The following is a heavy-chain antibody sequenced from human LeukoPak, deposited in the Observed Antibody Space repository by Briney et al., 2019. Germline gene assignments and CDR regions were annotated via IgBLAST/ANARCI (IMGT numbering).Heavy chain of an antibody. V-gene: IGHV4-59*01. CDR3: ARDALSQGWFAP. D-gene: IGHD3-3*02. Sequence: SGTLSLTCTVSGGSISRYYWSWIRQPPGKGLEWVGYIYYSGSTNYNPSLKSRVTISVDTSKNQFSLKLSSVTTAETAVYYCARDALSQGWFAPGGQGTLVTVPS. CDR2: IYYSGST. J-gene: IGHJ5*02. CDR1: GGSISRYY.